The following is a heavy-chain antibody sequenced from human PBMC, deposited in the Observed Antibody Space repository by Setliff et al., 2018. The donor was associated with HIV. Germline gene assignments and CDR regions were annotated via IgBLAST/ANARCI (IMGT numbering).Heavy chain of an antibody. J-gene: IGHJ4*02. CDR2: IYYTGFA. CDR3: TREGRGDPAMATTRIDY. Sequence: LSLTCSVSGDSISSGSYFWGWIRQTPGKGLEWIGNIYYTGFAYYNPSLKSRVTISLDTSKTRFFLNLTSVTNADTAVYFCTREGRGDPAMATTRIDYWGQGKLVTVS. CDR1: GDSISSGSYF. V-gene: IGHV4-39*02. D-gene: IGHD1-1*01.